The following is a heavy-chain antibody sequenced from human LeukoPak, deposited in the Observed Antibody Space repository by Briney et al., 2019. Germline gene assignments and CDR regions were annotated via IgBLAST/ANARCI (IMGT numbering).Heavy chain of an antibody. D-gene: IGHD4-17*01. J-gene: IGHJ4*02. CDR2: IIPIFGTT. CDR3: ARGSFMTAVTTRHRTSVDPTPPDYYFDY. CDR1: GGTFNNYA. V-gene: IGHV1-69*01. Sequence: GASVKVSCKTSGGTFNNYAIGWVRQAPGQGLGWMGGIIPIFGTTNYPQKFQDRVTITADESTSTAYMELSSLRSEDSAVYYCARGSFMTAVTTRHRTSVDPTPPDYYFDYWGQGTLVTVSS.